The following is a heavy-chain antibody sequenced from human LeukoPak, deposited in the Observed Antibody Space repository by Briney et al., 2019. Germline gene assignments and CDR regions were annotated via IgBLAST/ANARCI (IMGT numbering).Heavy chain of an antibody. Sequence: GGPLRLSCAASGFPFNAYWMTWVRQAPGKGLECVANIRQDGDTKYYVDSVKGRFTISRDNAMNSLYLQMNSLRAEDTAIYYCARSLPYGTTWYGRSDFWGQGTLVTVSS. CDR2: IRQDGDTK. CDR3: ARSLPYGTTWYGRSDF. V-gene: IGHV3-7*03. CDR1: GFPFNAYW. J-gene: IGHJ4*02. D-gene: IGHD6-13*01.